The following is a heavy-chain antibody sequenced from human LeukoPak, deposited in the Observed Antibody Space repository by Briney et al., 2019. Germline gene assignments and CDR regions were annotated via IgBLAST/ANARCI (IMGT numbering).Heavy chain of an antibody. Sequence: PGGSLRPSCAASGFTFSSYSMNWVRQTPGKGLEWVSSISSRSTYIYYADSVKGRFTISRDNAKNSLYLQMNSLRAEDTAIYYYAKTTTRSFYYDHTGSNLFDTWGQGTLVTVSS. CDR3: AKTTTRSFYYDHTGSNLFDT. V-gene: IGHV3-21*04. J-gene: IGHJ5*02. D-gene: IGHD3-22*01. CDR1: GFTFSSYS. CDR2: ISSRSTYI.